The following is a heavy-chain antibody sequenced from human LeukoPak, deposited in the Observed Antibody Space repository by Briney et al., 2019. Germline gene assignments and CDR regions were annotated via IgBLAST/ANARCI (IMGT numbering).Heavy chain of an antibody. V-gene: IGHV4-38-2*02. CDR2: IYHSGST. CDR1: GGSISSGYY. CDR3: ARDLRITMVRGVIAAFDI. J-gene: IGHJ3*02. Sequence: PSETLSLTCTVSGGSISSGYYWGWIRQPPGKGLEWIGSIYHSGSTYYNPSLKSRVTISVDTSKNQFSLKLSSVTAADTAVYYCARDLRITMVRGVIAAFDIWGQGTMVTVSS. D-gene: IGHD3-10*01.